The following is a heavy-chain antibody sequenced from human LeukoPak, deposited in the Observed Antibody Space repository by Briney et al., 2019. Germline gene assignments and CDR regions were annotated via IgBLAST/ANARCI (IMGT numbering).Heavy chain of an antibody. CDR1: GGSISSYY. J-gene: IGHJ5*02. V-gene: IGHV4-59*01. D-gene: IGHD1-1*01. CDR3: ARSRYIYGAASNWFDP. CDR2: IYYSGST. Sequence: PSETLSLTCTVSGGSISSYYWSWIRQPPGKGLEWIGYIYYSGSTNYNPSLKSRVTISEDTSKNQFSLKLSSVTAADTAVYYCARSRYIYGAASNWFDPWGQGTLVTVSS.